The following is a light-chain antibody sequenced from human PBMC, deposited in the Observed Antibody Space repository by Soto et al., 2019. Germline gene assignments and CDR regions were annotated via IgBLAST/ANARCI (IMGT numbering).Light chain of an antibody. CDR2: DAA. CDR3: QQYNIGYT. J-gene: IGKJ2*01. CDR1: QSINKW. Sequence: IQMTQSPSTLSASVGDRATITCRASQSINKWVAWFQQKSGRAPKLLIYDAATLQSGVPSRFSGTGSGTDFSLTISSLQPEDFATYYCQQYNIGYTFGQGTRLDIK. V-gene: IGKV1-5*01.